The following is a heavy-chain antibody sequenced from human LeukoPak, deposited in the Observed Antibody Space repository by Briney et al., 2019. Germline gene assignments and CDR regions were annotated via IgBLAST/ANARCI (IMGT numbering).Heavy chain of an antibody. J-gene: IGHJ3*02. CDR2: IYYSGST. D-gene: IGHD6-19*01. CDR3: ARARQWLVPHSAFDI. Sequence: SETLSLTCTVSGGSISSYYWSWIRQPPGKGLEWIGYIYYSGSTNYNPSLKSRVTISVVTSKNQFSLKLSSVTAADTAVYYCARARQWLVPHSAFDIWGQGTMVTVSS. CDR1: GGSISSYY. V-gene: IGHV4-59*01.